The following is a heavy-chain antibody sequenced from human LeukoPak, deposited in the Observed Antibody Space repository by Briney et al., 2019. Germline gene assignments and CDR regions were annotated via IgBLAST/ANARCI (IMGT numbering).Heavy chain of an antibody. CDR2: IRSGSGYI. CDR1: GFTFSTYS. J-gene: IGHJ3*02. Sequence: SGGSLRLSCAASGFTFSTYSMNCVRQAPGKGLEWVSTIRSGSGYIYYADSVKGRFTISRDDATKSLYLQMNSLRAEDTAIYYCARDVGAFDIWGQGKMVTVSS. V-gene: IGHV3-21*01. CDR3: ARDVGAFDI.